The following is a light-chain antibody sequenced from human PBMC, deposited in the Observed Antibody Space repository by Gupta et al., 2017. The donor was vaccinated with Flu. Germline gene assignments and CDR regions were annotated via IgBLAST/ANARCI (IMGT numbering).Light chain of an antibody. CDR3: QQAASSPPT. V-gene: IGKV1-12*01. J-gene: IGKJ4*01. CDR1: QGISTW. Sequence: GDEVTITCRASQGISTWLAWYQERPGKAPKLLIYAASKLQSGVPSRFSGSGSGTDFSLIISSLQPEDFAIYYCQQAASSPPTFGGGTRVEIK. CDR2: AAS.